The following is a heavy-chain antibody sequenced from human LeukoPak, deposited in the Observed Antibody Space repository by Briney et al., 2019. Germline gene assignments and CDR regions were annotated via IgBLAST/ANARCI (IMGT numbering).Heavy chain of an antibody. CDR2: IYTSGST. CDR1: GGSISSYY. CDR3: ARSIEPGYSSLYYYYYMDV. D-gene: IGHD6-13*01. Sequence: ETLSLTCTVSGGSISSYYWSWIRQPAGKGLEWIGRIYTSGSTNYNPSLKSRVTMSVDTSKNQFSPKLSSVTAADTAVYYCARSIEPGYSSLYYYYYMDVWGKGTTVTVSS. V-gene: IGHV4-4*07. J-gene: IGHJ6*03.